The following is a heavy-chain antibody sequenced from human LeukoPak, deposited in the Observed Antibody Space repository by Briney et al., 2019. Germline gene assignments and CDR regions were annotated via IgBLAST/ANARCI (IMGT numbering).Heavy chain of an antibody. V-gene: IGHV3-21*01. J-gene: IGHJ4*02. CDR3: VRGYCSGGTCYLDY. Sequence: GGSLRLSCAASGFIFSNYNMNWVRQAPGRGLEWVSSISSSSSYIYYADSLKGRFTISRDNAKNSLYLQVNSLRAEDTAVYFCVRGYCSGGTCYLDYWGQGTLVTVSS. CDR2: ISSSSSYI. D-gene: IGHD2-15*01. CDR1: GFIFSNYN.